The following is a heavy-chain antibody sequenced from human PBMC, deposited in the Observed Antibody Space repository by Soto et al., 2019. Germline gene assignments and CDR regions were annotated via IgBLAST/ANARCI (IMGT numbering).Heavy chain of an antibody. CDR1: GGSFSGYY. J-gene: IGHJ6*02. V-gene: IGHV4-34*01. CDR2: INHSGST. CDR3: ARELGYCSGGSCSIYYYYGMDV. Sequence: PSVTLSLTCAVYGGSFSGYYWIWIRQPPGKGLEWIGEINHSGSTNYNPSLKSRVTISVDTSKNQFSLKLSSVTAADTAVYYCARELGYCSGGSCSIYYYYGMDVWGQGTTVTVSS. D-gene: IGHD2-15*01.